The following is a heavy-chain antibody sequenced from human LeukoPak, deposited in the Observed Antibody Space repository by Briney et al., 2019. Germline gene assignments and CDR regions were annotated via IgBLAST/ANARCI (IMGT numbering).Heavy chain of an antibody. J-gene: IGHJ5*02. CDR3: ARDSLVHPNRWFDP. D-gene: IGHD2-2*01. Sequence: SETLSLTCTVSGYSISSGYYWGWIRQPPGKGLEWIGEIIDTGSTKYNSSLKSRVTMSLDTSKNQFSLKLSSVTAADTAVYYCARDSLVHPNRWFDPWGQGTLVTVSS. CDR1: GYSISSGYY. CDR2: IIDTGST. V-gene: IGHV4-38-2*02.